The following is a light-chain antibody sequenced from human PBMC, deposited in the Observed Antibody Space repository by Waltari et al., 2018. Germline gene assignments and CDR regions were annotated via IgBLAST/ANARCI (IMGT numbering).Light chain of an antibody. CDR3: QQYENTLFT. CDR1: QDIGNF. Sequence: DIQMTQSPSSLSASVGDRVTITCQASQDIGNFLNWYQKKPGKAPKLLTYDASSLETGVPSRFSGSGSGTDFTFTIISLQPEDIATYYCQQYENTLFTFGGGTKVEIK. J-gene: IGKJ4*01. V-gene: IGKV1-33*01. CDR2: DAS.